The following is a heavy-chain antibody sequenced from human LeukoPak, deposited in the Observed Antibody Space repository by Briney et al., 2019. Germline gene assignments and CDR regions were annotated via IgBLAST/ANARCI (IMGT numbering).Heavy chain of an antibody. D-gene: IGHD1-26*01. CDR2: IFYSGST. CDR3: ARLKGSSFLFDY. CDR1: GASISSSSDY. J-gene: IGHJ4*02. V-gene: IGHV4-39*01. Sequence: SETLSLTCTVSGASISSSSDYWGWIRQPPGKGLEWIGSIFYSGSTYYNPSLKSRVTISVDTSRNQFSLKLSSVTAADTAVYYCARLKGSSFLFDYWGQGTLVTVSS.